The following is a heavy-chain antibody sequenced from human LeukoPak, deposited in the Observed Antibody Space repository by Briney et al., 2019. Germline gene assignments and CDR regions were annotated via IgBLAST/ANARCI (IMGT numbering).Heavy chain of an antibody. CDR2: INQDGREK. Sequence: QPGGSLRLSCGTSGFPFSTHWMSWVRHAAGKGLEWVAHINQDGREKYNAASVKGRFTISRDNARNSLYPQMNRLRAEDTAVYYCSGGTHFDYWGRGSLVTVSS. CDR1: GFPFSTHW. D-gene: IGHD1-26*01. CDR3: SGGTHFDY. V-gene: IGHV3-7*01. J-gene: IGHJ4*02.